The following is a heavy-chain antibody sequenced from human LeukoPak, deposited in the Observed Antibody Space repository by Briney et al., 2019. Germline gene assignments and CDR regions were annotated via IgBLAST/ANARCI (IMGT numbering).Heavy chain of an antibody. CDR2: IIPIFGTA. CDR1: GGTFSSYA. V-gene: IGHV1-69*01. J-gene: IGHJ4*02. D-gene: IGHD3-3*01. Sequence: SVKVSCKASGGTFSSYAISWVRQAPGQGLEWMGGIIPIFGTANYAQKFQGRATITADESTSTAYMELSSLRSEDTAVYYCAMPNRIHFGVVILPVWGQGTLVTVSS. CDR3: AMPNRIHFGVVILPV.